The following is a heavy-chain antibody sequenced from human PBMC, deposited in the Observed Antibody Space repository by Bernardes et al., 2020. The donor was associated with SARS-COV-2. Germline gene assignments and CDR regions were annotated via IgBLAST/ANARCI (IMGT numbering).Heavy chain of an antibody. CDR2: MSSSGSSI. CDR1: GFTFSNYE. CDR3: ARDGGIASASMDV. D-gene: IGHD6-13*01. J-gene: IGHJ6*02. Sequence: SLVLSCAASGFTFSNYEMNWVRQAPGKGLEWVSKMSSSGSSIYYADSVKGRFTISRDKAKSSLYLQMNSLRAEDTAVYYCARDGGIASASMDVWGQGTTVTVSS. V-gene: IGHV3-48*03.